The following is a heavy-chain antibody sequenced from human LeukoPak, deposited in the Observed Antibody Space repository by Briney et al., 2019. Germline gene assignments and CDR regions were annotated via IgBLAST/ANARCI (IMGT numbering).Heavy chain of an antibody. J-gene: IGHJ4*02. Sequence: GGSLRLSCAPSGFTFSRHGMHWVRQAPGKGLEWVAIISNDGSRKHYAHSVEGRFTISRDNSKNTLYLQMDSLRAEDTAVYYCARDRAWNYFDYWGQGTLVTVSS. CDR3: ARDRAWNYFDY. CDR1: GFTFSRHG. V-gene: IGHV3-30*03. D-gene: IGHD3-3*01. CDR2: ISNDGSRK.